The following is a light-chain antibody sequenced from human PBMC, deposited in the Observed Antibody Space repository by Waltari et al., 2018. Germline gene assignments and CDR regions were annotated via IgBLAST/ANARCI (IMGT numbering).Light chain of an antibody. Sequence: DIQMTQSPSPVSASVGDRVTITRRASQDIGNRVAWYQQKPGKAPNLLIYGTSSLQTGVPSRFSGSGSGTEFTLTISSLQPEDFGTYYCQQGNSFPITFGPGTKVEIK. V-gene: IGKV1-12*01. CDR3: QQGNSFPIT. CDR1: QDIGNR. J-gene: IGKJ3*01. CDR2: GTS.